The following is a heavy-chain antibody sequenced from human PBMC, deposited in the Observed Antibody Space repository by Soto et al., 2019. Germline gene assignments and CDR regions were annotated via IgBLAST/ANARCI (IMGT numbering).Heavy chain of an antibody. CDR2: INPSGGST. Sequence: ASVKVSFKASGYTFTSYYMHWVRQAPGQGLEWMGIINPSGGSTSYAQKFQGRVTMTRDTSTSTVYMELSSLRSEDTAVYYCARERGVTIIGVVYYGMDVWGQGTTVTVSS. D-gene: IGHD3-3*01. V-gene: IGHV1-46*01. CDR1: GYTFTSYY. J-gene: IGHJ6*02. CDR3: ARERGVTIIGVVYYGMDV.